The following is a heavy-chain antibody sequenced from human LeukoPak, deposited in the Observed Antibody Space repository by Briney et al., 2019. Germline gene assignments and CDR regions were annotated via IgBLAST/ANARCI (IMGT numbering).Heavy chain of an antibody. CDR2: INPNSGGT. J-gene: IGHJ5*02. CDR1: RYTFTGYY. Sequence: ASVKVSCKASRYTFTGYYMHWVRQAPGQGLEWMGWINPNSGGTNYAQKFQGWVTMTRDTSISTAYMELSRLRSDDTAVYYCARGIGYCSSTSCPNWFDPWGQGTLVTVSS. CDR3: ARGIGYCSSTSCPNWFDP. D-gene: IGHD2-2*01. V-gene: IGHV1-2*04.